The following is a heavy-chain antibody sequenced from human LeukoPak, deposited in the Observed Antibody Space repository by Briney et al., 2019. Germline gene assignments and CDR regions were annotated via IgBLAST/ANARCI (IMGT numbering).Heavy chain of an antibody. D-gene: IGHD4-17*01. V-gene: IGHV3-7*01. CDR3: ARELIMTTVTINYYYYMDV. CDR1: GFTFSSYW. Sequence: GGSLRLSCAASGFTFSSYWMSWVRQAPGKGLEWVANIKQDGSEKYYVDSVKGRFAISRDNAKNSLYLQMNSLRAEDTAVYYCARELIMTTVTINYYYYMDVWGKGTTVTVSS. CDR2: IKQDGSEK. J-gene: IGHJ6*03.